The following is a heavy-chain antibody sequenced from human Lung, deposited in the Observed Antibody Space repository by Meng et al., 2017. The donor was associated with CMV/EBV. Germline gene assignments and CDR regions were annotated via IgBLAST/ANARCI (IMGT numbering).Heavy chain of an antibody. CDR1: GFAFDTYG. D-gene: IGHD3-16*01. V-gene: IGHV3-30*02. J-gene: IGHJ4*02. Sequence: GGSLRLSCAASGFAFDTYGMHWVRQAPGKRLEWVAFIRHDASNKFYGDSVRGRFTISRDNSKNTLYLQMNSLRAEETAMYYCAKDQLLFGGPNAYFDDWGQGXLVTVSS. CDR3: AKDQLLFGGPNAYFDD. CDR2: IRHDASNK.